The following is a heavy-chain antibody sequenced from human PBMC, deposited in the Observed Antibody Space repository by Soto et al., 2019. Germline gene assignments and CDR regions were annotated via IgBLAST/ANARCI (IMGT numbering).Heavy chain of an antibody. CDR1: GGSISTYY. V-gene: IGHV4-4*07. CDR2: IYSSGSTSSNPS. D-gene: IGHD5-18*01. J-gene: IGHJ6*02. Sequence: SETLSLTCTVSGGSISTYYWKWIRQPAGRGLEWIGRIYSSGSTSSNPSSSNPSLKSRATMSVDTSKSQFSLNLSSVTAADTGIYYCARVPQRGYNLYSGIMDVWGQGSTVTVSS. CDR3: ARVPQRGYNLYSGIMDV.